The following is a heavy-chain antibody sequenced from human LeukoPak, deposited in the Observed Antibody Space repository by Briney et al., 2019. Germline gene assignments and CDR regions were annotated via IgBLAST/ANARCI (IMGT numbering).Heavy chain of an antibody. D-gene: IGHD4-17*01. V-gene: IGHV4-61*01. CDR2: IYYSGST. CDR1: GGSISSGSYY. CDR3: ARDPDGDGAFDP. Sequence: PSETLSLTCTVSGGSISSGSYYWSWIRQPPGKGLEWIGYIYYSGSTNYNPSLKSRVTISVDTSKNQFSLKLSSVTAADTAVYYCARDPDGDGAFDPWGQGTLVTVSS. J-gene: IGHJ5*02.